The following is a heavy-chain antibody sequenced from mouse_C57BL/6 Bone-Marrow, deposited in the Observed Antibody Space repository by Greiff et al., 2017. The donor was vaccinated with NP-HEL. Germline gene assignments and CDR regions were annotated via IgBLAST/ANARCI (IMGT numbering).Heavy chain of an antibody. V-gene: IGHV1-81*01. J-gene: IGHJ1*03. CDR1: GYTFTSYG. CDR3: ARSPYWYFDV. CDR2: IYPRSGNT. Sequence: VQGVESGAELARPGASVKLSCKASGYTFTSYGISWVKQSTGQGLEWIGDIYPRSGNTYYNEKFKGKATLTVDKSSSTAYMELRSLTSEDSAVYYCARSPYWYFDVCGTGTTVTVSS.